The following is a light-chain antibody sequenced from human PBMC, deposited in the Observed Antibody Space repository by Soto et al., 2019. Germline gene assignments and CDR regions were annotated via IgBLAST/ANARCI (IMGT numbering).Light chain of an antibody. CDR2: QAS. CDR3: QQYNAYSQA. V-gene: IGKV1-5*03. J-gene: IGKJ1*01. Sequence: DIQMTQSPSTLSASVGDRVTITCRASESVSRWLDWYQQKPGRTPKLLIYQASTLETGVPSRFSGSGSWTEFTLTISSLQPDDFATYYSQQYNAYSQAFGQWTKVEIK. CDR1: ESVSRW.